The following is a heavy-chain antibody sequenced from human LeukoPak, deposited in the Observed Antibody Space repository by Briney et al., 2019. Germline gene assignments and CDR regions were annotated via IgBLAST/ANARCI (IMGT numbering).Heavy chain of an antibody. Sequence: GGSLRLSCVASGFSFRSYAMHWVRQAPGKGLEWVAVMSYDGSNTYYGDSVKGRFTISRDNSKNTLYLQMNSLRAEDTALYYCAKDLFLVANGVSSPLDYWGQGTLVTVSS. J-gene: IGHJ4*02. CDR3: AKDLFLVANGVSSPLDY. V-gene: IGHV3-30*04. D-gene: IGHD2-8*01. CDR2: MSYDGSNT. CDR1: GFSFRSYA.